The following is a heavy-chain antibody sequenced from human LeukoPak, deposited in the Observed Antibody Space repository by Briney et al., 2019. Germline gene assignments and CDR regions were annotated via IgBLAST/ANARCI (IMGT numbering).Heavy chain of an antibody. CDR1: GYTFTSYY. V-gene: IGHV1-46*01. D-gene: IGHD6-13*01. CDR3: ARASQQQLPYAWFDP. Sequence: ASVKVSCKASGYTFTSYYMHWVRQAPGQGLEWMGIINLSGGSTSYAQKFQARVTMTRDTSTSTVYMELSSLRSEDTAVYYCARASQQQLPYAWFDPWGQGTLVTVSS. CDR2: INLSGGST. J-gene: IGHJ5*02.